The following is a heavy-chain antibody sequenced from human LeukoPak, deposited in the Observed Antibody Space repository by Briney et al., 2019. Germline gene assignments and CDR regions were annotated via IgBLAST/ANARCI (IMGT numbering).Heavy chain of an antibody. CDR2: INWNGGST. CDR1: DFPVSDNY. Sequence: PGGSLRLSCATSDFPVSDNYMSWVRQAPGKGLEWVSGINWNGGSTGYADSVKGRFTISRDNAKNSLYLQMNSLRAEDTALYHCARRVKGSGILYAFDIWGQGTMVTVSS. J-gene: IGHJ3*02. D-gene: IGHD3-10*01. CDR3: ARRVKGSGILYAFDI. V-gene: IGHV3-20*01.